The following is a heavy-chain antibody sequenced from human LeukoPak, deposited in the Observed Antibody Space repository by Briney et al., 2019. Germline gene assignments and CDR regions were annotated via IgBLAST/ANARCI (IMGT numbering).Heavy chain of an antibody. J-gene: IGHJ6*03. D-gene: IGHD4-11*01. V-gene: IGHV4-59*05. CDR3: ARQEGYTLTTTYYYYYMDV. CDR2: IYYSGST. CDR1: GGSISGYY. Sequence: SETLSLTCTVSGGSISGYYWSWIRQPPGKGLEWIGSIYYSGSTYYNPSLKSRVTISVDTSKNQFSLKLSSVTAADTAVYYCARQEGYTLTTTYYYYYMDVWGKGTTVTVSS.